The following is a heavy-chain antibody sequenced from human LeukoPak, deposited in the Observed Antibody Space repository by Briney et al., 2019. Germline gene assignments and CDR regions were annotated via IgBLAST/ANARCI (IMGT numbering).Heavy chain of an antibody. J-gene: IGHJ4*02. CDR3: ATDAHGSGSHYKPPRY. CDR1: GYTFTSYG. D-gene: IGHD3-10*01. Sequence: ASVKVSCKASGYTFTSYGISWVRQAPGKGLEWMGGFDPEDGETVYAQKFQGRVTMTEDTSTDTAYMELSSLRSEDTAVYYCATDAHGSGSHYKPPRYWGQGTLVTVSS. CDR2: FDPEDGET. V-gene: IGHV1-24*01.